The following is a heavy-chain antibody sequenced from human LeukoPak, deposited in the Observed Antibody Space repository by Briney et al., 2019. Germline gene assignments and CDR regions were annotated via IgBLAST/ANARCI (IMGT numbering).Heavy chain of an antibody. D-gene: IGHD6-19*01. Sequence: GGSLRLSCAGSGFAFSDSAMSWVRQAPGRGLEWVSAISGSGGSTYYADSVKGRFTISRDNSKNTLYLQMNSLRAEDTAVYYCAKYRSSGWYFDFDYWGQGTLVTVSS. J-gene: IGHJ4*02. V-gene: IGHV3-23*01. CDR2: ISGSGGST. CDR3: AKYRSSGWYFDFDY. CDR1: GFAFSDSA.